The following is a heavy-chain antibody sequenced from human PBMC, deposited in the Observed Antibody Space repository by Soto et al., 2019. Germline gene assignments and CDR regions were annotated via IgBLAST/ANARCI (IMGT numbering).Heavy chain of an antibody. CDR3: ARVRATTYYYYYMDV. CDR2: IHYSGTT. Sequence: PSETLSLTCTVSGDSISSYYWSWIRQPTGKGLEWIGYIHYSGTTNYNPSLKSRVTISVDTSKNHFSLKLSFVTAADTAVYYCARVRATTYYYYYMDVWGKGTTVTVSS. D-gene: IGHD3-10*01. V-gene: IGHV4-59*01. J-gene: IGHJ6*03. CDR1: GDSISSYY.